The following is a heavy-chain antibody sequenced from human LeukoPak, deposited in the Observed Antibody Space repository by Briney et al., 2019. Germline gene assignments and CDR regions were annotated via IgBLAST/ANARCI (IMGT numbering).Heavy chain of an antibody. V-gene: IGHV3-7*01. Sequence: GGSLRLSCAASGFTFSGYWMSWVRQAPGKGLEWVANIKEDGSEKYYVDSVKGRFTISRDNAKNSLYLQMNSLRAEDMAVYYCTRGYSYGPGVYWGQGTLVTVSS. CDR1: GFTFSGYW. CDR2: IKEDGSEK. D-gene: IGHD5-18*01. J-gene: IGHJ4*02. CDR3: TRGYSYGPGVY.